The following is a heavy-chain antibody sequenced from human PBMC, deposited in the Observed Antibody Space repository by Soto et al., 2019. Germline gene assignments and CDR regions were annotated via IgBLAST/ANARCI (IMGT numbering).Heavy chain of an antibody. V-gene: IGHV3-74*01. CDR2: INSDGSST. D-gene: IGHD2-2*01. J-gene: IGHJ3*02. CDR3: ARRGIYCSSTSCYDAFDI. CDR1: GFTFSSYW. Sequence: GGSLRLSCAASGFTFSSYWMHWVRQAPGKGLVWVSRINSDGSSTSYADSVKGRFTISRDNAKNTLYLQMNSLRAEDTAVYYCARRGIYCSSTSCYDAFDIWGQGTMVTVSS.